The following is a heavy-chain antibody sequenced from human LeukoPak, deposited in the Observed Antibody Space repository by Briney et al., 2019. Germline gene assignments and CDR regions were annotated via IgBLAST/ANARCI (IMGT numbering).Heavy chain of an antibody. CDR3: ARDYGGNIDY. J-gene: IGHJ4*02. CDR1: GYTFTSYA. CDR2: ISAYNGNT. D-gene: IGHD4-23*01. V-gene: IGHV1-18*01. Sequence: ASVKVSCKASGYTFTSYAMNWVRQAPGQGLEWMGWISAYNGNTNYAQKLQGRVTMTTDTSTSTAYMELRSLRSDDTAVYYCARDYGGNIDYWGQGTLVTVSS.